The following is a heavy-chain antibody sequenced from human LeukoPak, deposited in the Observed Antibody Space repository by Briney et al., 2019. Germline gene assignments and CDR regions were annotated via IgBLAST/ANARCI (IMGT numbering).Heavy chain of an antibody. Sequence: PSETLSLTCTVSGGSISSGGYYWRWIRQHPGKGLEWIGYIYYSGSTYYNPSLKSRVTISVDTSKNQFSLKLSSVTAADTAVYYCARVKEYYYDSSGYPLIAFDIWGQGTMVTVSS. V-gene: IGHV4-31*03. CDR2: IYYSGST. CDR3: ARVKEYYYDSSGYPLIAFDI. D-gene: IGHD3-22*01. CDR1: GGSISSGGYY. J-gene: IGHJ3*02.